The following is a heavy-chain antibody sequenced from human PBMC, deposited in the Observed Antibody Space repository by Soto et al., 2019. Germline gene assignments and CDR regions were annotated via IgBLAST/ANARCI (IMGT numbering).Heavy chain of an antibody. CDR2: ISGSGRST. D-gene: IGHD3-10*01. Sequence: EVQLLESGGGLEQPGGSLRLSCAASGFTFSSYAMSWVRQAPGKGLEWVSAISGSGRSTYYADSVKGRFTISRDNSKNTLYLQMNSLRAEYTAVYYCSKPTNYYGSGSYWGYDYWGQGTLVTVSS. CDR1: GFTFSSYA. J-gene: IGHJ4*02. V-gene: IGHV3-23*01. CDR3: SKPTNYYGSGSYWGYDY.